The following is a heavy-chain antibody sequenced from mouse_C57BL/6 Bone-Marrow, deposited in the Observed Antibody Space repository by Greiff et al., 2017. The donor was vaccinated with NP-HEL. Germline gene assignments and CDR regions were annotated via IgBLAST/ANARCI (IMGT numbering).Heavy chain of an antibody. CDR3: ARDGPFTTVVATDYFDY. Sequence: EVMLVESGGGLVKPGGSLKLSCAASGFTFSSYAMSWVRQTPDKRLEWVATISDGGSYTYYPDHVQGRFTISRDNANNNLYLQMSHLKSEDTAMYYCARDGPFTTVVATDYFDYWGQGTTLTVSS. D-gene: IGHD1-1*01. J-gene: IGHJ2*01. V-gene: IGHV5-4*01. CDR2: ISDGGSYT. CDR1: GFTFSSYA.